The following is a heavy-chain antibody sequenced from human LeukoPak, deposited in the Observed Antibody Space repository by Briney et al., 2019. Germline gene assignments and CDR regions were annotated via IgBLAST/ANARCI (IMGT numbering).Heavy chain of an antibody. D-gene: IGHD5-12*01. J-gene: IGHJ6*02. CDR3: ARDLATAAGGMDG. V-gene: IGHV4-4*02. Sequence: SETLSLTCAVSGGSISSSNWWSWVRQPPGKGLEWIGEIHHSGSTNYNPSLKSRVTISVDTSKNQFSLKLSSVTAADTAVYYCARDLATAAGGMDGWGQGTTVTVSS. CDR1: GGSISSSNW. CDR2: IHHSGST.